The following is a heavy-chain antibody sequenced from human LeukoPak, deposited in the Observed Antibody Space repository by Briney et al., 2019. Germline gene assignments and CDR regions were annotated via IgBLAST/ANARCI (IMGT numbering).Heavy chain of an antibody. CDR1: DFSFRTYP. Sequence: QSGGSLRLSCAASDFSFRTYPMSWLRQAPGKGLEWVAAISVSGTTYYAGSVKGRFTISRDNSKNTLYLQMNSLRAEDTAVYYCAKDSRWPNDAFDIWGQATLVTVSS. CDR3: AKDSRWPNDAFDI. J-gene: IGHJ3*02. V-gene: IGHV3-23*01. CDR2: ISVSGTT. D-gene: IGHD6-13*01.